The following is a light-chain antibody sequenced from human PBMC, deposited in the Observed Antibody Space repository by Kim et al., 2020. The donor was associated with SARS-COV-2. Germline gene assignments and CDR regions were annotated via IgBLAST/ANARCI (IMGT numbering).Light chain of an antibody. CDR1: SGSIDDNY. V-gene: IGLV6-57*04. CDR2: EDD. CDR3: QSYNRDNVL. J-gene: IGLJ2*01. Sequence: NYKGTQPHSVSESPGKTVTISCTRSSGSIDDNYVQWYQQRPGGVPTTVIYEDDQRPSGVSDRFSGSIDNSSNSASLTISGLRTEDEADYYCQSYNRDNVLFGGGTKVTVL.